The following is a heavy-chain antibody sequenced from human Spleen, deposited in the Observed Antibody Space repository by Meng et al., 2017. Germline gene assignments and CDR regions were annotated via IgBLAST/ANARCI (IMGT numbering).Heavy chain of an antibody. CDR1: GDTVSSNSAA. V-gene: IGHV6-1*01. Sequence: QVPLRQHGPGLVNPSPTLSLASAISGDTVSSNSAAWYWLRQPASRGLEWLGRTYYRSKWYNEYTLSVKSRITINPDTSQNQFSLQLNSVTPEDTAVYYCARGGGVGFTSVFDSWGQGTLVTVSS. D-gene: IGHD1-26*01. J-gene: IGHJ4*02. CDR3: ARGGGVGFTSVFDS. CDR2: TYYRSKWYN.